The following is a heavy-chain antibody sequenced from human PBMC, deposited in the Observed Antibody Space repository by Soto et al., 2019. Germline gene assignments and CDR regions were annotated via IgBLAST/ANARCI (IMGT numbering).Heavy chain of an antibody. D-gene: IGHD4-17*01. V-gene: IGHV4-31*03. CDR3: AMGLSTTVPESRIDY. Sequence: QVQLQESGPGLVKPSQTLSLTCTVSGGSISSGGYYWSWIRQHPGKGLEWIGYIYYSGSTYYNPSLKSRVTISVDTSKNQFSLKLSSVTAADTAVYYCAMGLSTTVPESRIDYWGQGTLVTVSS. J-gene: IGHJ4*02. CDR1: GGSISSGGYY. CDR2: IYYSGST.